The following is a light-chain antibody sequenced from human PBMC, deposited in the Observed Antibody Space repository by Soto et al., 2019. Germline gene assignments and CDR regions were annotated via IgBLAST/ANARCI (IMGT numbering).Light chain of an antibody. CDR3: SSYAGTYIHVV. J-gene: IGLJ2*01. CDR1: SSDVGAYNY. V-gene: IGLV2-8*01. Sequence: QSALTQPPSASGSPGQSVTISCTGTSSDVGAYNYVSWYQQHPGKAPTLMIYEVNTRPSGVPDRFSGSKSGNTASLTVSGLQAEDEAEYYCSSYAGTYIHVVFGGGTKLTVL. CDR2: EVN.